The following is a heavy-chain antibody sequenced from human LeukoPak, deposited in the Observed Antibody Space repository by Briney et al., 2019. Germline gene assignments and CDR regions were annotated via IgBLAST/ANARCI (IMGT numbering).Heavy chain of an antibody. V-gene: IGHV4-61*01. CDR3: ARVHYYGSYWFDP. CDR1: GGSVTIGSYY. Sequence: PSETLSLTCTVSGGSVTIGSYYWSWIRQPPGKGLEWIGCIYYSGNTDYNPSLKSRVTISVDTSKNQFSLKLNSVTAADTAVYFYARVHYYGSYWFDPWGQGTLVTVSS. CDR2: IYYSGNT. J-gene: IGHJ5*02. D-gene: IGHD3-10*01.